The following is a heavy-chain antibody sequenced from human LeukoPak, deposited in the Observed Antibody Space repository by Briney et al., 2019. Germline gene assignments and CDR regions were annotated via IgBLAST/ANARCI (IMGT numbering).Heavy chain of an antibody. J-gene: IGHJ3*01. CDR3: ARRYSSSWFKPFDL. V-gene: IGHV3-48*03. Sequence: GGSLRLSCAASGFTFSSCEMNWVRQAPGKGLEWVKGRFTISRDNAKNSLYLQMNSLRDEETAVYYCARRYSSSWFKPFDLWGQGTMVTVSS. D-gene: IGHD6-13*01. CDR1: GFTFSSCE.